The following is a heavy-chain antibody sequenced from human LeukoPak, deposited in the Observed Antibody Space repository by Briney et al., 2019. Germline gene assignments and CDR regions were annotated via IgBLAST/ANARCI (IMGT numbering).Heavy chain of an antibody. CDR1: GGSISSYY. D-gene: IGHD2-21*01. CDR2: IYYSGST. V-gene: IGHV4-59*01. CDR3: ARVRGELGLYYYYYMDV. Sequence: MASETLSLTCTVSGGSISSYYWSWIRQPPGKGLEWIGYIYYSGSTNYNPSLRSRVTISVDTSKNQFSLKLCSVTAADTAVYYCARVRGELGLYYYYYMDVWGKGTTVTVSS. J-gene: IGHJ6*03.